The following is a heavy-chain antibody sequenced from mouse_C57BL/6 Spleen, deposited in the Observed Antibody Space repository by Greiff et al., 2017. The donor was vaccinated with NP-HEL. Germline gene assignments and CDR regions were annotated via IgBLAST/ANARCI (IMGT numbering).Heavy chain of an antibody. J-gene: IGHJ2*01. CDR1: GFNIKDYY. CDR3: ARGYGSSWGKNY. D-gene: IGHD1-1*01. CDR2: IDPEDGET. V-gene: IGHV14-2*01. Sequence: EVHLVESGAELVKPGASVKLSCTASGFNIKDYYMHWVKQRTEQGLEWIGRIDPEDGETKYAPKFQGKATITADTSSNTAYLQLSSLTSEDTAVYYCARGYGSSWGKNYWGQGTTLTVSS.